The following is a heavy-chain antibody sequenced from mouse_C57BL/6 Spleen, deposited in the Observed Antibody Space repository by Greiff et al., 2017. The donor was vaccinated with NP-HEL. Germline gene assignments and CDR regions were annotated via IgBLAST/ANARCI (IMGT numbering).Heavy chain of an antibody. D-gene: IGHD2-4*01. CDR1: GYTFTSYT. J-gene: IGHJ3*01. V-gene: IGHV1-4*01. CDR2: INPSSGYT. Sequence: VQLQESGAELARPGASVKMSCKASGYTFTSYTMHWVKQRPGQGLEWIGYINPSSGYTKYNQKFKDKATLTADKSSSTAYMQLSSLTSEDSAVYYCARGYDYDVRFAYWGQGTLVTVSA. CDR3: ARGYDYDVRFAY.